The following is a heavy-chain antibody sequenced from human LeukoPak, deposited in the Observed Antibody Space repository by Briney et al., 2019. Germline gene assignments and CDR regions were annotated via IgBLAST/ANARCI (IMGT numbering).Heavy chain of an antibody. Sequence: PGGSLRLSCAASGFTFSTYVMNWVRQAPGKGLEWVAVIWYDGSNRYYADSVKGRFTISRDNSKNTLDLQMSSLRAEDTAVYYCARSADSSGTYFPFDYWGQGTLVTVSS. J-gene: IGHJ4*02. V-gene: IGHV3-33*08. CDR1: GFTFSTYV. CDR2: IWYDGSNR. D-gene: IGHD3-10*01. CDR3: ARSADSSGTYFPFDY.